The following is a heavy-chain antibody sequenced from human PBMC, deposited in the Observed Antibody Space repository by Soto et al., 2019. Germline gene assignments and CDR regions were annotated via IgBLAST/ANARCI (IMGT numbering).Heavy chain of an antibody. J-gene: IGHJ3*02. D-gene: IGHD2-15*01. CDR1: GDSVSSNSAA. Sequence: SQTLSLTCAISGDSVSSNSAAWNWIRQSPSRGLEWLGRTYYRSKWYNDYAVSVKSRITINPDTSKNQFSLQLNSVTPEDTAVYYCARGEGYCSGGSCYAFDIWGQGTMVTVSS. CDR2: TYYRSKWYN. V-gene: IGHV6-1*01. CDR3: ARGEGYCSGGSCYAFDI.